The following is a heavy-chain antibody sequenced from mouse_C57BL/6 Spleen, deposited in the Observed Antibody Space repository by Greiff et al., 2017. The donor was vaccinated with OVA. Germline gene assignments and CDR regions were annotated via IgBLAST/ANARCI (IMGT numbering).Heavy chain of an antibody. CDR2: INPNNGGT. CDR1: GYTFTDYN. J-gene: IGHJ2*01. Sequence: EVQLQQSGPELVKPGASVKISCKASGYTFTDYNMDWVKQSHGKSLEWIGDINPNNGGTIYNQKFKGKAKLTVDKSSSTAYMELRSLTSEDTAVYYGARSPLTGSLDYWGQGTTLTVSS. V-gene: IGHV1-18*01. D-gene: IGHD4-1*01. CDR3: ARSPLTGSLDY.